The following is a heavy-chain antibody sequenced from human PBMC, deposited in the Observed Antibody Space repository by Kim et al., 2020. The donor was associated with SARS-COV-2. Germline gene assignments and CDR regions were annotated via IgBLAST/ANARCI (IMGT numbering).Heavy chain of an antibody. V-gene: IGHV5-51*01. CDR3: ARLLWFGESYFHY. J-gene: IGHJ4*02. Sequence: RYSPSFQGQVTISADKSISTAYLQWSSLKASDTAMYYCARLLWFGESYFHYWGQGTLVTVSS. D-gene: IGHD3-10*01.